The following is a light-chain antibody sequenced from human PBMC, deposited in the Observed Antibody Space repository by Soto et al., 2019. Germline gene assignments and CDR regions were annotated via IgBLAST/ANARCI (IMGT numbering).Light chain of an antibody. J-gene: IGKJ4*01. CDR3: HQCYGSPLT. Sequence: DIVMTQSPDSLAVSLGERATINCKSSQNILSSFDNKNYLVWYQQKPGQPPKLLMSWASTRESGVPDRFSGSGSGTDVTLTSSNLQAEDVAIYYCHQCYGSPLTCGGGTKVEIK. V-gene: IGKV4-1*01. CDR1: QNILSSFDNKNY. CDR2: WAS.